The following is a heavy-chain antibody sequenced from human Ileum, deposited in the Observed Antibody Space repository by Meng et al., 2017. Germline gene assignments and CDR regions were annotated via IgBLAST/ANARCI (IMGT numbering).Heavy chain of an antibody. CDR2: IDHSGSA. J-gene: IGHJ4*02. CDR3: ARGRMGGSAW. CDR1: GASFSGYY. Sequence: GAVLLKRSETPPPTCASYGASFSGYYWNWIRQPPGKGLEWIGEIDHSGSANYDPSLKSRVTMSADASKKQFSLKLSSVTAADTAVYYCARGRMGGSAWWGPGTLVTVSS. V-gene: IGHV4-34*01. D-gene: IGHD1-26*01.